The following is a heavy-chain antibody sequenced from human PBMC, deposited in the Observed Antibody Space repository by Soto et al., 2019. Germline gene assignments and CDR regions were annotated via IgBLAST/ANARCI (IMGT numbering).Heavy chain of an antibody. CDR2: INPNSGGT. J-gene: IGHJ6*02. CDR1: GYTFTGYY. D-gene: IGHD3-3*01. Sequence: QVQLVQSGAEVKKPGASVKVSCKASGYTFTGYYMHWVRQAPGQGLEWMGWINPNSGGTNYAQKFQGWVTMTRDTSISTAYMELSRLRSDDTAVYYCARDQRGNDFWSGSPGYYYGMDVWGQGTTVTVSS. CDR3: ARDQRGNDFWSGSPGYYYGMDV. V-gene: IGHV1-2*04.